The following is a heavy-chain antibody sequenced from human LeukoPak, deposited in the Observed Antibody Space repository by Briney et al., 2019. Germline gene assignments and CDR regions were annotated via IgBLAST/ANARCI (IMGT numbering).Heavy chain of an antibody. CDR1: GFTFSSYA. Sequence: GRSLRLSCVASGFTFSSYAMHWVRQAPGKGLEWVAVISYDGSNKYYADSVKGRFTISRDNSKNTLYLQMNSLRAEDTAVYYCARDRWKFDYWGQGTLVTVSS. D-gene: IGHD1-1*01. J-gene: IGHJ4*02. CDR2: ISYDGSNK. V-gene: IGHV3-30-3*01. CDR3: ARDRWKFDY.